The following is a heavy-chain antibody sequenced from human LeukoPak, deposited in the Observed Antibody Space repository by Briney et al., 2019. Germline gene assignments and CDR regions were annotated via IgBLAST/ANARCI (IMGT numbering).Heavy chain of an antibody. Sequence: QPGRSLILSCAASGFTFSNYGMHWVRQTPDKGLEWVTVISYDGSNEYYRDSVKGRFTISRDNSKNTVYLQMSSLTAEDTAVYYCARGKGSAYSISSGGHHFDYWGPGTLVTVSS. CDR1: GFTFSNYG. D-gene: IGHD6-6*01. CDR2: ISYDGSNE. J-gene: IGHJ4*02. CDR3: ARGKGSAYSISSGGHHFDY. V-gene: IGHV3-33*01.